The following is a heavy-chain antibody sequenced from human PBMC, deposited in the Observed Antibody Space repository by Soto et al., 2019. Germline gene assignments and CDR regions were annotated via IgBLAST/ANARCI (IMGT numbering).Heavy chain of an antibody. Sequence: SETLSLTCTVSGRSVSSGGYYWTWIRQHPGRGLEWIGYIYHIGSPHYNPSLESRVTISLDTSKNQFSLNLTSVTAADTAIYYCVRDRAMDSSGHWFDTWGKGTLVTVSS. CDR2: IYHIGSP. CDR3: VRDRAMDSSGHWFDT. J-gene: IGHJ5*02. V-gene: IGHV4-31*03. CDR1: GRSVSSGGYY. D-gene: IGHD6-19*01.